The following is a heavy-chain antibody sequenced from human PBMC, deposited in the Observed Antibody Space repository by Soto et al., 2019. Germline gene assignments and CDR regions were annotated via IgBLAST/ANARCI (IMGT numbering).Heavy chain of an antibody. CDR1: GYSISSSNW. J-gene: IGHJ3*02. Sequence: QVQLQESGPGLVKPSDTLSLTCAVSGYSISSSNWWGWIRQPPGKGLEWIGYIYYSGSTYYNPSLKSRVTMSVDTSNNQFSLKLSSVTALDTAVYYCARIPIYYDILTGKGDDAFDIWGQGTMVTVSS. CDR2: IYYSGST. CDR3: ARIPIYYDILTGKGDDAFDI. V-gene: IGHV4-28*01. D-gene: IGHD3-9*01.